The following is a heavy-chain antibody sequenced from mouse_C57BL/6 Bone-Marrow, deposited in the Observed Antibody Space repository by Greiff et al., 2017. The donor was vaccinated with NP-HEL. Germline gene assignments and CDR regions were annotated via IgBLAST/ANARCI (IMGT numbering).Heavy chain of an antibody. D-gene: IGHD2-1*01. V-gene: IGHV5-16*01. Sequence: EVQVVESEGGLVQPGSSMKLSCTASGFTFSDYYMAWVRQVPEKGLEWVANINYDGSSTYYLDSLKSRFIISRDNAKNILYLQMSSLKSEDTATYYCARVWGNYVSFDYWGQGTTLTVSS. CDR2: INYDGSST. CDR3: ARVWGNYVSFDY. J-gene: IGHJ2*01. CDR1: GFTFSDYY.